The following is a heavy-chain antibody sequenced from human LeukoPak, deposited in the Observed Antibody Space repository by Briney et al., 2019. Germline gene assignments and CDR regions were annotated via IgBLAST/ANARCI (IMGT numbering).Heavy chain of an antibody. CDR1: GFTFTNYW. CDR2: IYPGDSDT. Sequence: GESLTLPCAASGFTFTNYWIGWLRQLPGKGLEWMGIIYPGDSDTRYRPSFQGQVTISADNSISTAYLHWSRLNGCSAAMYYRAIGGQNHWVPFDYWGPGTLVTVSS. V-gene: IGHV5-51*01. CDR3: AIGGQNHWVPFDY. D-gene: IGHD3-16*01. J-gene: IGHJ4*02.